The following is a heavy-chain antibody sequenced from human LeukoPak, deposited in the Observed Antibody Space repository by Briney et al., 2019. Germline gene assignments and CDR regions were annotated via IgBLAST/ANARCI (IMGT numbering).Heavy chain of an antibody. V-gene: IGHV4-4*02. CDR2: IYHSGST. Sequence: SETLSLTCAVSGGSISSSNWWSWVRQPPGKGLEWIGEIYHSGSTNYNPSLKSRVTISVDKSNNQFSLNLSSVTAADTAVYYCARRYSNYVHWYFDLWGRGALVTVSS. J-gene: IGHJ2*01. D-gene: IGHD4-11*01. CDR1: GGSISSSNW. CDR3: ARRYSNYVHWYFDL.